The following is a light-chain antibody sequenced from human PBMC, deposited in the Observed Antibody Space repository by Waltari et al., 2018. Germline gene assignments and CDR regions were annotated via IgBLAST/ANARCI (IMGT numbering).Light chain of an antibody. CDR2: DAS. CDR1: RDINNY. Sequence: DIQMTQSPSSLSASVGDRVTSTCQAIRDINNYLNWYQQKPGKAPKLLIYDASTLETGVPSRFSGSGSGTDFVFTISRLQPEDIATYYCQHYDGVPPWTFGQGTRVDFK. CDR3: QHYDGVPPWT. J-gene: IGKJ1*01. V-gene: IGKV1-33*01.